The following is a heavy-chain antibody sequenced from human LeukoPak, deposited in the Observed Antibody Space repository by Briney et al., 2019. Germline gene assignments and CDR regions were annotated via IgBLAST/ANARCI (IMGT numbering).Heavy chain of an antibody. V-gene: IGHV3-23*01. Sequence: PGGSLTLSCAASGFTFSDYAMSWVRQALGKGLKWVSVISGSGVSTYNADSVKGRFTISRDNSKNTLYLQMNSLRAEDTAVYYCAKSVESAVTTNPYFDYWGQGILVTVSS. CDR1: GFTFSDYA. CDR2: ISGSGVST. CDR3: AKSVESAVTTNPYFDY. D-gene: IGHD4-17*01. J-gene: IGHJ4*02.